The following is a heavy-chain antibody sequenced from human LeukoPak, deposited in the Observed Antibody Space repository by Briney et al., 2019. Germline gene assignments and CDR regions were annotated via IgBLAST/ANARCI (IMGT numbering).Heavy chain of an antibody. Sequence: GRSLRLSCAASGFTFSSYGMHWVRQAPGKGLEWVAVIWYDGSNKYYADSVKGRFTISRDNAKNSLYLQMNSLRAEDTAVYYCARDLAAAAFDYWGQGTLVTVSS. CDR3: ARDLAAAAFDY. J-gene: IGHJ4*02. D-gene: IGHD6-13*01. CDR2: IWYDGSNK. CDR1: GFTFSSYG. V-gene: IGHV3-33*01.